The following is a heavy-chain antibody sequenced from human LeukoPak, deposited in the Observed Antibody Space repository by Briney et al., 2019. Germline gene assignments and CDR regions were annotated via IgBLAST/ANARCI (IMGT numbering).Heavy chain of an antibody. CDR1: GGTLSSGGYY. D-gene: IGHD2-21*01. Sequence: SQTLSLTCTVSGGTLSSGGYYWSWIRQHPGKGLEWIGYIYYSGRTYYNPSLKSRVAISLETSKNQFSLKLSSVTAADTAVYYCARGPTSVVADYWGQGTLVTVSS. CDR3: ARGPTSVVADY. CDR2: IYYSGRT. J-gene: IGHJ4*02. V-gene: IGHV4-31*03.